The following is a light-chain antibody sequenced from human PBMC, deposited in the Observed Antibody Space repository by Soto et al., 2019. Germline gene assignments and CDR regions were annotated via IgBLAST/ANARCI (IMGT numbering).Light chain of an antibody. CDR2: QDS. Sequence: SYELTQPPSVSVPPGQTASITCSGDKLGDKYACWYQQKPGQSPVLVIYQDSKRPSGIPERFSGSNSGNTATLTNSGTQAMDEAYYYCQSWDSSTDVVFGGGTKLTVL. CDR1: KLGDKY. CDR3: QSWDSSTDVV. V-gene: IGLV3-1*01. J-gene: IGLJ2*01.